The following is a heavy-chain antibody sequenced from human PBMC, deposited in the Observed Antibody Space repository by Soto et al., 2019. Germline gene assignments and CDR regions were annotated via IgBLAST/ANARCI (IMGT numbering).Heavy chain of an antibody. CDR1: GFTFSSYG. CDR3: AKTHLGLGGVIVKGGYFDY. CDR2: ISYDGSNK. V-gene: IGHV3-30*18. D-gene: IGHD3-16*02. Sequence: VQLVESGGGVVQPGRSLRLSCAASGFTFSSYGMHWVRQAPGKGLEWVAVISYDGSNKYYADSVKGRFTISRDNSKNTLYLQMNSLRAEDTAVYYCAKTHLGLGGVIVKGGYFDYWGQGTLVTVSS. J-gene: IGHJ4*02.